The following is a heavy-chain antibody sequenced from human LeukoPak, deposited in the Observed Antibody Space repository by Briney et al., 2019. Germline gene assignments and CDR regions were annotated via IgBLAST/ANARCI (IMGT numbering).Heavy chain of an antibody. J-gene: IGHJ4*02. CDR2: INTSGST. CDR3: ARAPQYFRYGSSEDY. CDR1: GGSISSYY. Sequence: SETLSLTCTVSGGSISSYYWSWIRQPAGKGLEWIGRINTSGSTNYNPSLKSRVTMSVDTSKNQFSLKLSSVTAADTAVYYCARAPQYFRYGSSEDYWGQGTLVTVSS. V-gene: IGHV4-4*07. D-gene: IGHD3-10*01.